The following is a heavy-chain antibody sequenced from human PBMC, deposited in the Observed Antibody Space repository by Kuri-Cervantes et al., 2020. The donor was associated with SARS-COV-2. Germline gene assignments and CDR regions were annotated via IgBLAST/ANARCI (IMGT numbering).Heavy chain of an antibody. CDR2: IYQGGHT. J-gene: IGHJ5*02. Sequence: SETLSLTCTVSGGSISSGDYSWSWIRQPPGKALQWIGYIYQGGHTYYSPSLMSRVTISVDTSKNQFSLKLSSVTAADTAVYYCARDRFYYDSHWFDPWGQGTLVTVSS. CDR3: ARDRFYYDSHWFDP. D-gene: IGHD3-22*01. CDR1: GGSISSGDYS. V-gene: IGHV4-30-2*01.